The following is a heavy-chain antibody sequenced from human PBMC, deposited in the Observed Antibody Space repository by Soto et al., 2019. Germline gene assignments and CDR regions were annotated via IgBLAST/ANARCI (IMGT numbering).Heavy chain of an antibody. Sequence: ASVKVSWKASGNTFASHGFSWVRQAPGQGLEWMGWIIGFNGQTNYALKFQGRVTLTTDTSTSTAYMELRSLRSDDTAVYFCARVDPRGVAVVRDYWGQGTLVTVSS. D-gene: IGHD3-10*01. J-gene: IGHJ4*02. CDR3: ARVDPRGVAVVRDY. V-gene: IGHV1-18*01. CDR1: GNTFASHG. CDR2: IIGFNGQT.